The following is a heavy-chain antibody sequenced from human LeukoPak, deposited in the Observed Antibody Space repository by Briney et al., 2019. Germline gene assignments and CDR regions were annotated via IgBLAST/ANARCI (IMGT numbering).Heavy chain of an antibody. J-gene: IGHJ2*01. D-gene: IGHD3-16*01. CDR3: ASLRNYGLPYWYFDL. CDR2: IIPIFGTA. V-gene: IGHV1-69*13. CDR1: GGTFSSYA. Sequence: SVKVSCKSSGGTFSSYAISWVRQAPGQGLEWMGGIIPIFGTANYAQKFQGRVTITADESTSTAYMALSSLRSEDTAVYYCASLRNYGLPYWYFDLRGRGTLVTVSS.